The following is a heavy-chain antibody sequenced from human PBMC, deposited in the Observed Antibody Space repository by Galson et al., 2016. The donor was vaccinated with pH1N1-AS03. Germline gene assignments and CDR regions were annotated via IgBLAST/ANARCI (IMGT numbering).Heavy chain of an antibody. CDR2: IIPIFGTA. Sequence: SVKVSCKASGGTFNSYAISWVRQAPGQGLEWMGGIIPIFGTANNAQKFQGRVTISADESTRIAYMELSSLRSEDTAVYYCARDGGYSNSSPMCYFDYWGQGTLVTVSS. D-gene: IGHD4-11*01. CDR1: GGTFNSYA. CDR3: ARDGGYSNSSPMCYFDY. J-gene: IGHJ4*02. V-gene: IGHV1-69*13.